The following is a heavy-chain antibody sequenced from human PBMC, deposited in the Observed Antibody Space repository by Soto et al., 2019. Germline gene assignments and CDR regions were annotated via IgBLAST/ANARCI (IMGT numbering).Heavy chain of an antibody. D-gene: IGHD2-2*01. V-gene: IGHV3-30-3*01. Sequence: QVQLVESGGGVVQPGRSLRLSCAASGFTFSSYAMHWVRQAPGKGLEWVAVISYDGSNKYYADSVKGRFTISRDNSKNTLYVQMNTLGADDTARYYCARDRRFDQYYFDYWRQGTLVTVSS. CDR1: GFTFSSYA. J-gene: IGHJ4*02. CDR2: ISYDGSNK. CDR3: ARDRRFDQYYFDY.